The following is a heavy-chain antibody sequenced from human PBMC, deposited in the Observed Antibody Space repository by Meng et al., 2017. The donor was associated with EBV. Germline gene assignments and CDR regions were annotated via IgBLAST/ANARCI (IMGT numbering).Heavy chain of an antibody. CDR1: GISLTTSGVG. D-gene: IGHD3-10*01. V-gene: IGHV2-5*02. CDR2: IYWDDAK. CDR3: AHSKYYSDSGGYWDYFDD. J-gene: IGHJ4*02. Sequence: QSPLKESGPTLVKPTQTLLLTCTFSGISLTTSGVGGGWIRQPPGKALEWLAVIYWDDAKRYSPSLKNRLTITKDTSKNQVVLTMTNMDPVDTATYFCAHSKYYSDSGGYWDYFDDWGQGTLVTVSS.